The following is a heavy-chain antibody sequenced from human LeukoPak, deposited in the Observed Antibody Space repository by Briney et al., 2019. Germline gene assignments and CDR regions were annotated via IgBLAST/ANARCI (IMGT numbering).Heavy chain of an antibody. CDR3: ARSHDHLWGNYPDY. D-gene: IGHD3-16*02. V-gene: IGHV4/OR15-8*01. J-gene: IGHJ4*02. Sequence: SETLSLTCDVSGGSIDSTNWWNWVRQPPGKGLEWIGEVHHDGRINYNPSLKSRVTLSVDKSKNQFSLRLNSVTAADTAMYYCARSHDHLWGNYPDYWGQGTLVTVSS. CDR2: VHHDGRI. CDR1: GGSIDSTNW.